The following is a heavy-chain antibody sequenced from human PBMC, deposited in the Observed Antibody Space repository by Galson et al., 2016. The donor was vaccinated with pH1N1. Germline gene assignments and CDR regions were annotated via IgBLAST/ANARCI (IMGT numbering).Heavy chain of an antibody. CDR3: VHSGNIVMDEAAFDIFDI. D-gene: IGHD2-15*01. CDR2: IYWDDSE. V-gene: IGHV2-5*02. J-gene: IGHJ3*02. CDR1: GFSLSASGEA. Sequence: PALVKPTQTLTLTCAFSGFSLSASGEAVGWLRQPPGKAPEWLAMIYWDDSERYSQSLKDRLTISKDSAKRHLVLTMTDMDPEDTGTYYCVHSGNIVMDEAAFDIFDIWGQGAAVHVSS.